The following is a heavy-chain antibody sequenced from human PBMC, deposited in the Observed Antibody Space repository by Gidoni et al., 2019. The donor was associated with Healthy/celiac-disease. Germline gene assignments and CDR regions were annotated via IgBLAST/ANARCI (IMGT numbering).Heavy chain of an antibody. CDR2: INHSGST. D-gene: IGHD6-19*01. V-gene: IGHV4-34*01. CDR1: GGSFSGYY. J-gene: IGHJ4*02. Sequence: QVQLQQWGAGLLKPSETLSLTCAVYGGSFSGYYWSWIHQPPGKGLEWIGEINHSGSTNYNPSLKSRVTISVDTSKNQFSLKLSSVTAADTAGYYCARLSSSGLTDYWGQGTLVTVSS. CDR3: ARLSSSGLTDY.